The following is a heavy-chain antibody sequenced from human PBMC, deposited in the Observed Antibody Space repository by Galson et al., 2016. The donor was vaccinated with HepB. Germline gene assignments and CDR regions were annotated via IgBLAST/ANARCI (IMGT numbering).Heavy chain of an antibody. CDR1: GYNFRIFG. Sequence: SVKVSCKASGYNFRIFGITWVRQAPGQGLEWMGWIGAHNDRTNYAPKFQGRVTMTTDTSTSTAYVELRSLKSDDPAVYYCARAGAAVTTHFDLWGQGTPVAVSS. V-gene: IGHV1-18*01. D-gene: IGHD4-17*01. CDR2: IGAHNDRT. J-gene: IGHJ5*02. CDR3: ARAGAAVTTHFDL.